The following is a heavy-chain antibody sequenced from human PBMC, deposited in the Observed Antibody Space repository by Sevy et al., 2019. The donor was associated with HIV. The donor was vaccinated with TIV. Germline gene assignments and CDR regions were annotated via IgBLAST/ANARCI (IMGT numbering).Heavy chain of an antibody. V-gene: IGHV3-66*01. CDR1: GLTLTTTG. D-gene: IGHD3-16*01. CDR3: AGGDRTMITGIDY. CDR2: VTSDGTT. Sequence: GGSLRLSCAASGLTLTTTGMSWVRQAPGKGLEWVAGVTSDGTTYYAASVRDRFTVSRDNSKNTMYLNLNSLRADDTAVFNCAGGDRTMITGIDYWGQGTLVTVSS. J-gene: IGHJ4*02.